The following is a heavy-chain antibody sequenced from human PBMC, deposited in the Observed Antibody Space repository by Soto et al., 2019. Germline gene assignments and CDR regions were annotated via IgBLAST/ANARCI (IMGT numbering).Heavy chain of an antibody. J-gene: IGHJ6*03. V-gene: IGHV3-48*01. Sequence: PGGSLRLSCAASGFTFSSYSMNWVRQAPGKGLEWVSYISSSSSTIYYADSVKGRFTISRDNAKNSLYLQMNSLRAEDTAVYYSARPFKDIVVVVAATYYMDVWGKGTTVTVSS. CDR3: ARPFKDIVVVVAATYYMDV. CDR2: ISSSSSTI. CDR1: GFTFSSYS. D-gene: IGHD2-15*01.